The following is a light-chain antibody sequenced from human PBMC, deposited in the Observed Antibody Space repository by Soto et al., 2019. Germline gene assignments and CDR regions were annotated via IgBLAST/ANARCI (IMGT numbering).Light chain of an antibody. V-gene: IGKV2-30*01. CDR1: QSLLYGDGNTY. Sequence: DVVMTQSPLSLPVTLGQPASISCRSSQSLLYGDGNTYLSWFQQRPGQSPRRLIYWVSNRDSGVPDRFSGSGSGTDFTLKINRVEAEDVGVYYCLQCTYWPWTFGQGTKVEIK. J-gene: IGKJ1*01. CDR3: LQCTYWPWT. CDR2: WVS.